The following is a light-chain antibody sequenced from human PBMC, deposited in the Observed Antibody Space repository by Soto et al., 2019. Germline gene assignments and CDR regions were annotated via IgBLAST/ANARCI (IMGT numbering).Light chain of an antibody. CDR2: GTS. Sequence: EVVFTPSPGTLSLSRGERATLSCRASERIYSAYLGWYQQKPGQAPRLLIYGTSSRATGIPDRFSGSGSGTDFTLTISRLEPEDFAVYYCQQYGNSTITVGQGTRLEIK. CDR3: QQYGNSTIT. V-gene: IGKV3-20*01. J-gene: IGKJ5*01. CDR1: ERIYSAY.